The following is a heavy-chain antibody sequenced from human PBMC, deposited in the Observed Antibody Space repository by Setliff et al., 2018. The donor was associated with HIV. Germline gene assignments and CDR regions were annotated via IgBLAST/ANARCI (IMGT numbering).Heavy chain of an antibody. D-gene: IGHD3-22*01. CDR1: GFTFTTYW. CDR3: AGSRGYFVQAG. J-gene: IGHJ4*02. CDR2: INQNGREK. V-gene: IGHV3-7*01. Sequence: PGGSLRLSCAASGFTFTTYWMSWVRQSPGKGLEWVANINQNGREKYYADSVKGRFTISRDNAKNTLYLQMNSLRAKDTAVYYCAGSRGYFVQAGWGQGTLVTVSS.